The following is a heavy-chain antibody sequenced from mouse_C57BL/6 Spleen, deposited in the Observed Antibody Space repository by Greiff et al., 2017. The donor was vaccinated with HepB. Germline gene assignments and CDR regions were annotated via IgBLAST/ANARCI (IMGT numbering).Heavy chain of an antibody. D-gene: IGHD2-3*01. J-gene: IGHJ2*01. CDR3: AREGLYDGYFSHYFDY. V-gene: IGHV1-7*01. CDR1: GYTFTSYW. Sequence: QVHVKQSGAELAKPGASVKLSCKASGYTFTSYWMHWVKQRPGQGLEWIGYINPSSGYTKYNQKFKDKATLTADKSSSTAYMQLSSLTYEDSAVYYCAREGLYDGYFSHYFDYWGQGTTLTVSS. CDR2: INPSSGYT.